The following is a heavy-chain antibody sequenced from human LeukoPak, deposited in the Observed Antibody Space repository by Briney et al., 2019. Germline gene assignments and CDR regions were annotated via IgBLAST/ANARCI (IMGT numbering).Heavy chain of an antibody. CDR1: GVSFSGYY. J-gene: IGHJ3*02. Sequence: PSETLSLTCAVYGVSFSGYYWSWIRQPPGKGLEWIGEINHSGSTNYNPSLKSRVTISVDTSKNQFSLKLSSVTAADTAVYYCAKSRITIFGVGDAFDIWGQGTMVTVSS. D-gene: IGHD3-3*01. V-gene: IGHV4-34*01. CDR3: AKSRITIFGVGDAFDI. CDR2: INHSGST.